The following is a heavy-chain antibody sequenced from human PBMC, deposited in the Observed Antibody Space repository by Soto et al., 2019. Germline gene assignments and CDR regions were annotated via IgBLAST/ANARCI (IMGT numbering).Heavy chain of an antibody. CDR1: GFTFSSYG. V-gene: IGHV3-33*01. CDR3: ARAGGYYDFWSGYFPAY. J-gene: IGHJ4*02. Sequence: QVQLVESGGGVVQPGRSLRLSCAASGFTFSSYGMHWVRQSPGKGLEWVAVIWYDGSNKDYADSVKGRFTISRDNSKNTLYLQMNSLRAEDTAVYYCARAGGYYDFWSGYFPAYWGQGTLVTVSS. CDR2: IWYDGSNK. D-gene: IGHD3-3*01.